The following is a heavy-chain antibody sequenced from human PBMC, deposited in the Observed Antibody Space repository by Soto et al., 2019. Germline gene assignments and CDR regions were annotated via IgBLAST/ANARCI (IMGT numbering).Heavy chain of an antibody. Sequence: GGSLRLSCVASGFIFSDYSMHWARQAPCKGLEWLALISPAGSNQYYAASAKGRFPISRDNSKNTLYLQMNSLRPEDTGLYYGARENSRISHRPFQHWGHGTWVKVSP. CDR3: ARENSRISHRPFQH. D-gene: IGHD6-6*01. V-gene: IGHV3-30-3*01. CDR2: ISPAGSNQ. J-gene: IGHJ1*01. CDR1: GFIFSDYS.